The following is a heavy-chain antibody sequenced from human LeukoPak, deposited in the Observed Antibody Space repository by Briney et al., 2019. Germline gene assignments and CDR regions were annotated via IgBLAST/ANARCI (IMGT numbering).Heavy chain of an antibody. CDR3: ALMVRGAIGWFDP. Sequence: SVKVSCRVSGYTFTELSMPWWRQPPGKGFGWMGGFDPEDGETIYAQKFQGRVTMTEDTSTDTAYMELSSLRSEDTAVYYCALMVRGAIGWFDPWGQGTLVTVSS. D-gene: IGHD3-10*01. J-gene: IGHJ5*02. CDR1: GYTFTELS. CDR2: FDPEDGET. V-gene: IGHV1-24*01.